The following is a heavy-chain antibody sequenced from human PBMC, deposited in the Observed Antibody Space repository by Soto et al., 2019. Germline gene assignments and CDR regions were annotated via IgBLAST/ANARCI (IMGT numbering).Heavy chain of an antibody. CDR3: ARHRPDYYGSGSYGCFDY. D-gene: IGHD3-10*01. CDR1: GGSISSSSYY. J-gene: IGHJ4*02. V-gene: IGHV4-39*01. Sequence: QLLESGPGLVKPSETLSLTSSVSGGSISSSSYYWGWIRQPPGKGLEWIGSVYYRGSTYYNPSLKSRVSISVDTSKTQFSLKMSSVTAAATAVYYCARHRPDYYGSGSYGCFDYRGQGTLVTVSS. CDR2: VYYRGST.